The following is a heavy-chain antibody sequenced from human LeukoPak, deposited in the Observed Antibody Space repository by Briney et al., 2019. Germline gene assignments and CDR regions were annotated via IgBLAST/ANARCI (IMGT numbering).Heavy chain of an antibody. CDR3: ARVYWQQLIPLDY. D-gene: IGHD6-13*01. Sequence: GGSLRLSCAASGLTFSSYWMSWVRQAPGKGLEWVANIKQGGSEIYYVDSVKGRFTISRDNAKNSLYLQMNSLRAEDTAVYYCARVYWQQLIPLDYWGQGTLVTVSS. V-gene: IGHV3-7*03. J-gene: IGHJ4*02. CDR1: GLTFSSYW. CDR2: IKQGGSEI.